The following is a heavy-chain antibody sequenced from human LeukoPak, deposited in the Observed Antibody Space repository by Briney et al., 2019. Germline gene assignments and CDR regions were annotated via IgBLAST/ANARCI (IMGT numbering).Heavy chain of an antibody. J-gene: IGHJ2*01. CDR3: ARDYSSSSPPWYFDL. Sequence: SETLSLTYTVSGGSISSYYWSWIRQPPGKGLEWSGYIYYSGSTNYNPSLKSRVTISVDTSKNQFSLKLSSVTAADTAVYYCARDYSSSSPPWYFDLWGRGTLVTVSS. CDR1: GGSISSYY. V-gene: IGHV4-59*01. D-gene: IGHD6-6*01. CDR2: IYYSGST.